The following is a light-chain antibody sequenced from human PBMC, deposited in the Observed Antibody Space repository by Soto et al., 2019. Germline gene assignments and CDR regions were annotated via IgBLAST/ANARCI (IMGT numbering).Light chain of an antibody. CDR3: SSSTSRSGPHYV. CDR2: DVT. Sequence: QSVLTQPASVSGSPGQSITISCSGTNRDVGGFDSVSWYQQHPGKAPKLVIYDVTNRPSGVSNRFSGPKSDNTPSLTISGLQAEDEADYYCSSSTSRSGPHYVFGTGTKLTVL. J-gene: IGLJ1*01. CDR1: NRDVGGFDS. V-gene: IGLV2-14*01.